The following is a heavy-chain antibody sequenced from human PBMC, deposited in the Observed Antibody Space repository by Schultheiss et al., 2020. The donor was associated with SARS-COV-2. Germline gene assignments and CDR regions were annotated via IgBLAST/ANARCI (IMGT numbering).Heavy chain of an antibody. Sequence: KISCKASGGTFSSYAISWVRQAPGQGLEWMGGIIPIFGTANYAQKFQGRVTITADESTSTAYMELSSLRSEDTAVYYCARDVGHERRGGNLDYWGQGTLVTVSS. J-gene: IGHJ4*02. CDR1: GGTFSSYA. CDR3: ARDVGHERRGGNLDY. D-gene: IGHD1-1*01. V-gene: IGHV1-69*01. CDR2: IIPIFGTA.